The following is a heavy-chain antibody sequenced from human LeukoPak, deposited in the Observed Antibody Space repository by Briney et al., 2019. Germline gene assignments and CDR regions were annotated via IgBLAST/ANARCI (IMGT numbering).Heavy chain of an antibody. V-gene: IGHV4-39*01. CDR3: ARHPVWSGSYYFDY. CDR2: IYYSGST. D-gene: IGHD3-3*01. J-gene: IGHJ4*02. Sequence: KASETLSLTCTVSGGSISSSSYYWSWIRQPPGKGLEWIGYIYYSGSTNYNPSLKSRVTISVDTSKNQFSLKLSSVTAADTAVYYCARHPVWSGSYYFDYWGQGTLVTVSS. CDR1: GGSISSSSYY.